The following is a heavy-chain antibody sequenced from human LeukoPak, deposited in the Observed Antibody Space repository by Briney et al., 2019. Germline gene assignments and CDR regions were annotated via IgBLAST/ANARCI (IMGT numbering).Heavy chain of an antibody. CDR1: RFSFSSYS. V-gene: IGHV3-21*01. CDR3: TRVGAIFCANGVCPPFDY. Sequence: GGSLRLSCAASRFSFSSYSMNWVRQAPGKGLEWVSSISSSSSYIYYADSVKGRFTISRDNAKNSLYMQMNSLRAEDTGVYYCTRVGAIFCANGVCPPFDYCGQGTLVTVSS. J-gene: IGHJ4*02. CDR2: ISSSSSYI. D-gene: IGHD2-8*01.